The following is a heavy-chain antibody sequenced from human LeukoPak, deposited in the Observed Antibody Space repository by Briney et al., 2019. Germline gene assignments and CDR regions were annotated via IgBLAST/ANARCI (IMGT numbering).Heavy chain of an antibody. D-gene: IGHD3-10*01. V-gene: IGHV4-30-2*01. J-gene: IGHJ5*02. Sequence: PSETLSLTCAVSGGSISSGGYSWSWIRQPPGKGLEWIGYIYHSGSTYYNPSLKSRVTISVDRSKNQFSLKLSSVTAADTAVYYCAREVYYSSGSYYEGWFDPWGQGTLVTVSS. CDR3: AREVYYSSGSYYEGWFDP. CDR1: GGSISSGGYS. CDR2: IYHSGST.